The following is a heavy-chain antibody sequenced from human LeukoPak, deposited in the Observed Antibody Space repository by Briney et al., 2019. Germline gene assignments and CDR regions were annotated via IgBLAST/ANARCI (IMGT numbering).Heavy chain of an antibody. V-gene: IGHV3-30*18. CDR1: GFTFSSYG. D-gene: IGHD6-13*01. J-gene: IGHJ6*03. CDR2: ISYDGSNK. Sequence: GGSLRLSCAASGFTFSSYGMHWVRQAPGKGLEWVAVISYDGSNKYYADSVKGRFTISRDNSKNTLYLQMNSLRAEDTAVYYCANNRRVAAAGTRDYYYYMDVWGKGTTVTVSS. CDR3: ANNRRVAAAGTRDYYYYMDV.